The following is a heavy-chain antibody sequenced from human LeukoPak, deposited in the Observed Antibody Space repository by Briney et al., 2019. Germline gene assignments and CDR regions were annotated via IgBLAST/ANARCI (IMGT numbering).Heavy chain of an antibody. CDR3: ARDTGTVVDY. V-gene: IGHV4-59*01. D-gene: IGHD4-23*01. J-gene: IGHJ4*02. CDR2: IYYSGGT. Sequence: PSETLSLTCTVSGGSISTYYWSWIRQPPGKGLEWIGYIYYSGGTNYNPSLKSRVTTSVDTSKNQFSLKLSSVTAADTAVYYCARDTGTVVDYWGQGTLVTVSS. CDR1: GGSISTYY.